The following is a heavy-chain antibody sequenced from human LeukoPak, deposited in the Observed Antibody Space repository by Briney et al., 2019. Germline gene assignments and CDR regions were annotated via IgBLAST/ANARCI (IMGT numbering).Heavy chain of an antibody. J-gene: IGHJ6*02. Sequence: GGSLRLSCTASGFSFSGHWMHWARQLPGKGLVWVSRISPTGSTTSYADSVKGRFTVSRDNAKNTLYLQVNNLRAEDTAVYYCARVELVFYYYGMDVWGQGTTVTVSS. CDR3: ARVELVFYYYGMDV. CDR2: ISPTGSTT. V-gene: IGHV3-74*01. CDR1: GFSFSGHW. D-gene: IGHD6-6*01.